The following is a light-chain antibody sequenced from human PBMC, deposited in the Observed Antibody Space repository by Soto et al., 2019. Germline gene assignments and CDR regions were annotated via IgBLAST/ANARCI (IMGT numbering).Light chain of an antibody. J-gene: IGLJ1*01. Sequence: QSALTQPASVSGSPGQSITISCTGTSSEVGGYSYVSWYQQHPGKAPKLMTYDVSNRPSGVSNRFSGSKSGNTASLTISGLQAEDEADYYCSSYTSSSTYVFGTGTKVTVL. CDR1: SSEVGGYSY. V-gene: IGLV2-14*01. CDR2: DVS. CDR3: SSYTSSSTYV.